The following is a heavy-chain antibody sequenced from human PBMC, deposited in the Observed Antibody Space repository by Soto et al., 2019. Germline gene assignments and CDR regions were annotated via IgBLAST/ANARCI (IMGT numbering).Heavy chain of an antibody. CDR2: ISGSGGST. Sequence: GGSLRLSCAASGFTFSSYAMSWVRQAPGKGLEWVSAISGSGGSTYYADSVKGRFTISRDNSKNTLYLQMNSLGAEDTAVYYCAKDRYGSGSYLNGHYWGQGTLVTVSS. J-gene: IGHJ4*02. D-gene: IGHD3-10*01. CDR1: GFTFSSYA. V-gene: IGHV3-23*01. CDR3: AKDRYGSGSYLNGHY.